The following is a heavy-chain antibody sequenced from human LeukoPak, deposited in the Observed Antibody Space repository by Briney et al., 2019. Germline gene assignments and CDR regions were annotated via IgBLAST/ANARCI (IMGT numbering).Heavy chain of an antibody. V-gene: IGHV4-59*01. Sequence: SETLSLTCTVSGGSISSYYWSWIRQPPGKGLEWIGYIYYSGSTNYNPSLKNRVTISVDTSKNQFSLKLSSVTAADTAVYYCAREGKGRFDYWGQGTLVTVSS. CDR3: AREGKGRFDY. CDR1: GGSISSYY. CDR2: IYYSGST. J-gene: IGHJ4*02. D-gene: IGHD1-26*01.